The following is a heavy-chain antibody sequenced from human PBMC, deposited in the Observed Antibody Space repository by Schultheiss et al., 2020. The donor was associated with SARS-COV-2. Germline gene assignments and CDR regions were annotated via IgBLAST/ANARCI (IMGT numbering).Heavy chain of an antibody. Sequence: SETLSLTCTVSGGSISSSSYYWGWIRQPPGKGLEWIGSIYTSGSTNYNPSLGSRVTLSVDTSKNQFSLNLNSVTAADTAVYYCARDLSSPPYNWFDPWGQGTLVTVSS. CDR2: IYTSGST. CDR1: GGSISSSSYY. J-gene: IGHJ5*02. CDR3: ARDLSSPPYNWFDP. V-gene: IGHV4-39*07.